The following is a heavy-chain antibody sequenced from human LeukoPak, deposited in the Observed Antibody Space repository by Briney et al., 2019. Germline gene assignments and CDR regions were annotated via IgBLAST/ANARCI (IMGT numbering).Heavy chain of an antibody. CDR2: IYYSGST. Sequence: PSETLSLTCTVSGGSINNSTYYWGWIRQPPGKGLEWIGSIYYSGSTYYNPSLRSRVTISVDTSKNQFSLKLSSVTAADTAVYYCATQEPYYAHYYYYMDVWGKGTTVTISS. CDR3: ATQEPYYAHYYYYMDV. V-gene: IGHV4-39*01. CDR1: GGSINNSTYY. J-gene: IGHJ6*03. D-gene: IGHD3-22*01.